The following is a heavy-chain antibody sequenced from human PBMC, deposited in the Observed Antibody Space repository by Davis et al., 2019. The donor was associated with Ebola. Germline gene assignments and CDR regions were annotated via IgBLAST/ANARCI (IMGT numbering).Heavy chain of an antibody. CDR2: ISSSSSYI. Sequence: GKSLKISCAASGFTFSSYSMNWVRQAPGKGLEWVSSISSSSSYIYYADSVKGRFTISRDNAKNSLYLQMNSLRAEDTAVYYCARDGHGIDGITGTEYYYYGMDVWGQGTTVTVSS. V-gene: IGHV3-21*01. CDR3: ARDGHGIDGITGTEYYYYGMDV. J-gene: IGHJ6*02. D-gene: IGHD1-7*01. CDR1: GFTFSSYS.